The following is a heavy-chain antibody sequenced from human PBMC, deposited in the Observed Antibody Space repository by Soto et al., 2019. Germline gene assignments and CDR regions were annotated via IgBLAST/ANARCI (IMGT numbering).Heavy chain of an antibody. Sequence: GGSLRLSCAASGFTFSSYDMHWVRQATGKGLEWVSAIGTAGDTYYPGSVKGRFTISRENAKNSLYLQMNSLRAGDTALYYCARGVIAAAGLDAFDIWGQGTMVTVSS. J-gene: IGHJ3*02. V-gene: IGHV3-13*01. CDR2: IGTAGDT. D-gene: IGHD6-13*01. CDR1: GFTFSSYD. CDR3: ARGVIAAAGLDAFDI.